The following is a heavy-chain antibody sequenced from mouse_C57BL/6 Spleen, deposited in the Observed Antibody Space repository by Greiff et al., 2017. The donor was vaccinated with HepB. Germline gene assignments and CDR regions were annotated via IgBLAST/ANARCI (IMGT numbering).Heavy chain of an antibody. J-gene: IGHJ1*03. D-gene: IGHD1-1*01. CDR2: ISYDGSN. CDR3: ARDFYYYGYFDV. CDR1: GYSITSGYY. Sequence: EVKLMESGPGLVKPSQSLSLTCSVTGYSITSGYYWNWIRQFPGNKLEWMGYISYDGSNNYNPSLKNRISITRDTSKNQFFLKLNSVTTEDTATYYCARDFYYYGYFDVWGTGTTVTVSS. V-gene: IGHV3-6*01.